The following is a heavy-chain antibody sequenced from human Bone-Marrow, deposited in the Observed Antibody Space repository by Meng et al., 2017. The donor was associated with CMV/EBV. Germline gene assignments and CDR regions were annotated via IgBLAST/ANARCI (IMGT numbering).Heavy chain of an antibody. CDR2: IYYSGST. D-gene: IGHD6-19*01. Sequence: SETLSLTCTVSGGSISSYYWSWIRQPPGKGLEWIGYIYYSGSTNYNSSLKSRVTISVDTSKNQFSLKLSPVTAADTAVYYCARGVGIAVAWKALFDPWGQGTLVTVSS. V-gene: IGHV4-59*01. J-gene: IGHJ5*02. CDR3: ARGVGIAVAWKALFDP. CDR1: GGSISSYY.